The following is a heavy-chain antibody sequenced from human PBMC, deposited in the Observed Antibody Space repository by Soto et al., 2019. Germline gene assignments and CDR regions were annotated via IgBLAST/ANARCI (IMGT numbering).Heavy chain of an antibody. V-gene: IGHV3-21*06. CDR3: ARDRTTGTTYAWDAFDT. CDR2: IGSNSHYI. CDR1: GFTLSSHS. Sequence: EVQLVESGGGLVKPGGSLRVSCAASGFTLSSHSMNWVRQAPGKGLEWVSFIGSNSHYIYYADSVKGRFTISRDNAKNSVYLQMNSLRAEDTAVYYCARDRTTGTTYAWDAFDTWCQGTMVTVSS. J-gene: IGHJ3*02. D-gene: IGHD1-1*01.